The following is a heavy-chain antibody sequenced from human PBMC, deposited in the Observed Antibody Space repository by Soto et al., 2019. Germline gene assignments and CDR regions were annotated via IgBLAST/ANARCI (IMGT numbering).Heavy chain of an antibody. CDR3: ARGLYSSSWFRNWFDP. V-gene: IGHV6-1*01. CDR2: TYYRSKWYN. Sequence: PSQTLSLTCAISGDSVSSNSAAWNWIRQSPSRGLEWLGRTYYRSKWYNDYAVSVKSRITINPDTSKNQFSLQLNSGTPEDTAVYYCARGLYSSSWFRNWFDPWGQGTLVTVSS. D-gene: IGHD6-13*01. CDR1: GDSVSSNSAA. J-gene: IGHJ5*02.